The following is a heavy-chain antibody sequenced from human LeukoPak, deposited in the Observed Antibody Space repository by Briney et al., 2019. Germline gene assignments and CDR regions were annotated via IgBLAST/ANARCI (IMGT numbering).Heavy chain of an antibody. CDR3: ARSNNDGDYLGVGFDY. CDR2: INTNTGNP. V-gene: IGHV7-4-1*02. Sequence: ASVKVSCKASGYTFSIYAMNWVRQAPGQGLEWMGWINTNTGNPTYAQGFTGRFVFSLDTSVSTAYLQISSLQAEDAAVYYCARSNNDGDYLGVGFDYWGQGTLVTVSS. D-gene: IGHD4-17*01. J-gene: IGHJ4*02. CDR1: GYTFSIYA.